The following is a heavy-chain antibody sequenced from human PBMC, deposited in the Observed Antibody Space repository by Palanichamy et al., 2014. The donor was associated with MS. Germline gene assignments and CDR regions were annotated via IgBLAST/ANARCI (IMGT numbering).Heavy chain of an antibody. CDR1: GFTFRDYW. J-gene: IGHJ4*02. CDR3: ARDNSGDGWYY. V-gene: IGHV3-7*03. CDR2: INKDGSEK. D-gene: IGHD5-24*01. Sequence: EVQLVESGGGLVQPGGSLRLSCVVSGFTFRDYWMSWVRQAPGKGLEWVANINKDGSEKHYVDSVRGRFTISRDNAKNSLYLQMSSLRVEDTAVYYCARDNSGDGWYYWGQETLVPVSS.